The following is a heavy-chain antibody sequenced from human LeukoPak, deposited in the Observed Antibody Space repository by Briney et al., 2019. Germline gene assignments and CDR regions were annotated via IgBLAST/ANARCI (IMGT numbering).Heavy chain of an antibody. CDR2: VNSDGSST. Sequence: PGGSLRLSCAAPGFTFTSYWMHWVRQAPGKGLVWVSRVNSDGSSTTYADSVKGRFTISRDNAKNTLYLQMNSLRAEDTAVYYCARGRYYGMDVWGQGTTVTVSS. J-gene: IGHJ6*02. V-gene: IGHV3-74*01. CDR3: ARGRYYGMDV. CDR1: GFTFTSYW.